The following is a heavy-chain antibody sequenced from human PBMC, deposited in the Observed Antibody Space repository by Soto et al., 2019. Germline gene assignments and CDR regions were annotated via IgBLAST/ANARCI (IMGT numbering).Heavy chain of an antibody. J-gene: IGHJ4*02. Sequence: GGSLRLSCAASGFTFSTHTMNWVRQAPGKGLEWISYISTGGRTIYQADSVKGRFTISRDDAKNSLYLQMNSLRDEDTAVYYWARDTYYSGSGSYYPFDYWGQGTPVTVSS. D-gene: IGHD3-10*01. CDR3: ARDTYYSGSGSYYPFDY. V-gene: IGHV3-48*02. CDR2: ISTGGRTI. CDR1: GFTFSTHT.